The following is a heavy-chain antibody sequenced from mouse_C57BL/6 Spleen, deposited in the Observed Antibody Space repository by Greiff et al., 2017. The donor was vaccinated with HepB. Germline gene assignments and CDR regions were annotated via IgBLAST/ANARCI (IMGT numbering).Heavy chain of an antibody. V-gene: IGHV1-82*01. Sequence: VHLVESGPELVKPGASVKISCKASGYAFSSYWMNWVKQRPGKGLEWIGRIYPGDGDTNYNGKFKGKATLTADKSSSTAYMQLSSLTSEDSAVYFCARSRDGYCGYFAVWGTGTTVTVSS. D-gene: IGHD2-3*01. CDR3: ARSRDGYCGYFAV. CDR2: IYPGDGDT. CDR1: GYAFSSYW. J-gene: IGHJ1*03.